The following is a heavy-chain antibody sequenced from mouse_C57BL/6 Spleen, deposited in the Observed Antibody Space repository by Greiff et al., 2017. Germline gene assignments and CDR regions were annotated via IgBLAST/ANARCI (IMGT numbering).Heavy chain of an antibody. CDR3: ARGGSFYYYAMDY. CDR1: GFTFSDYY. CDR2: INYDGSST. D-gene: IGHD1-1*01. Sequence: EVKVVESEGGLVQPGSSMKLSCTASGFTFSDYYMAWVRQVPEKGLEWVANINYDGSSTYYLDSLKSRFIISRDNAKNILYLQMSSLKSEDTATYYCARGGSFYYYAMDYWGQGTSVTVSS. J-gene: IGHJ4*01. V-gene: IGHV5-16*01.